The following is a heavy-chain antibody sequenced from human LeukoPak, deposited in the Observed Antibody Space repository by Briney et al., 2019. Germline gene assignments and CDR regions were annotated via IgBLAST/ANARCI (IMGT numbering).Heavy chain of an antibody. V-gene: IGHV3-7*01. CDR3: AREISTYYYDSSGYYGLDAFDM. D-gene: IGHD3-22*01. Sequence: GSLRLSCAASGFTFSSYWMSWVRQAPGKGLEWVANIKQDGSEKYYVDSVKGRFTISRDNAKNSLYLQMNSLRAEDTAAYYCAREISTYYYDSSGYYGLDAFDMWGQGTMVTVSS. J-gene: IGHJ3*02. CDR2: IKQDGSEK. CDR1: GFTFSSYW.